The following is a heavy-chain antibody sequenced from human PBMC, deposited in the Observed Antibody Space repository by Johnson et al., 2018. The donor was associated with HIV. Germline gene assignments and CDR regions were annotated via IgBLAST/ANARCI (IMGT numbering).Heavy chain of an antibody. J-gene: IGHJ3*02. CDR3: ASPRAVAGGGAFDI. Sequence: QGQLVESGGGLVKPGRSLRLSCAASGFTFSSYAMHWVRQAPGQGLEWVAVISYDGSNKYYADSVKGRFTISRDNSKNTLYLQMNSLRAEDTAVYYCASPRAVAGGGAFDIWGQGTMDTVSS. D-gene: IGHD6-19*01. CDR1: GFTFSSYA. CDR2: ISYDGSNK. V-gene: IGHV3-30*04.